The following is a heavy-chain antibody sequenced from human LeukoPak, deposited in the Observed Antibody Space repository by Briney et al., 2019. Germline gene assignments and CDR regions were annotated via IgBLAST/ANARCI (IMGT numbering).Heavy chain of an antibody. Sequence: SETLSLTCTVSGGSISSGSYYWSWIRQPAGKGLEWIGRIYTSGSTNYNPSLKSRVTISVDTSKSQFSLKLSSVTAADTAVYYCAREVEQQLGRWGQGTLVTVSS. J-gene: IGHJ4*02. V-gene: IGHV4-61*02. CDR2: IYTSGST. D-gene: IGHD6-13*01. CDR1: GGSISSGSYY. CDR3: AREVEQQLGR.